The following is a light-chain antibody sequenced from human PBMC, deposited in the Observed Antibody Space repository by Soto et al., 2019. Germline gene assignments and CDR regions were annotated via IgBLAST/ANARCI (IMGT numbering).Light chain of an antibody. Sequence: EKVMTQSPATLSVSPGERATLSCRASQSVSSNLAWYQQKPGQAPRLLIYDASTRATGIPARFSGSGSGTEFTLTISSLQSEDFEVYYCQQYNNWPRTFGQGTKVDIK. CDR1: QSVSSN. CDR2: DAS. CDR3: QQYNNWPRT. J-gene: IGKJ1*01. V-gene: IGKV3-15*01.